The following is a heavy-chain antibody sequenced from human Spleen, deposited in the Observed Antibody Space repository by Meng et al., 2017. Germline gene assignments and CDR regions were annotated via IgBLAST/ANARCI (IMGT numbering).Heavy chain of an antibody. V-gene: IGHV4-31*03. CDR2: IYYSGST. CDR1: GGSISSGDYY. CDR3: ARVEGYYDSSGYYRY. D-gene: IGHD3-22*01. J-gene: IGHJ4*01. Sequence: QVPLQESGPGLVKPSQTLCLTCTVPGGSISSGDYYWSWIRQHSGKGLEWIGYIYYSGSTYYNPSLKSRVTISVDTSKNQFSLKLRSVTAADTAVYYCARVEGYYDSSGYYRYWGHGTLVTVSS.